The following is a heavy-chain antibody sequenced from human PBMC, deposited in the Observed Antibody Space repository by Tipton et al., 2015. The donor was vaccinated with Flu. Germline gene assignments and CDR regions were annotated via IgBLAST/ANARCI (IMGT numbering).Heavy chain of an antibody. Sequence: GLVKPSQTLSLTCAISGDSVSSNSAAWNWIRQSPSRGLEWLGRTYYRSKWYSDYAVSMRSRITINPDTSENQLSLQLNSVTPEDTAVYYCARDETGITGTTEGYYVDVWGKGATVTVSS. CDR3: ARDETGITGTTEGYYVDV. V-gene: IGHV6-1*01. J-gene: IGHJ6*04. CDR1: GDSVSSNSAA. D-gene: IGHD1-1*01. CDR2: TYYRSKWYS.